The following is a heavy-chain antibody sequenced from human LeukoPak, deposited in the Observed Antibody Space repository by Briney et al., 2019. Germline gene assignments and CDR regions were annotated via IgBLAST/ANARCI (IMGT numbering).Heavy chain of an antibody. J-gene: IGHJ4*02. CDR2: INHSGST. Sequence: PSETLSLTGAVYGGSFSGYYWSWIRQPPGKGLEWIGEINHSGSTNYNPSLKSRVTISVDTSKNQFSLKLSSVTAADTAVYYCARGSPETYYYGSGSYLRAYFDYWGQGTLVTVSS. CDR1: GGSFSGYY. CDR3: ARGSPETYYYGSGSYLRAYFDY. V-gene: IGHV4-34*01. D-gene: IGHD3-10*01.